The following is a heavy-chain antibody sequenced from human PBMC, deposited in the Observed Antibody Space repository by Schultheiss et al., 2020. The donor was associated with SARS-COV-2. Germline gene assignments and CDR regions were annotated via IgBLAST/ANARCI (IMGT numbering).Heavy chain of an antibody. CDR2: IWYDGSNK. D-gene: IGHD1-7*01. Sequence: GGSLRLSCAASGFTFSSYGMHWVRQAPGKGLEWVAVIWYDGSNKYYADSVKGRFTISRDNSKNTLYLQMNSLRAEDTAVYYCAKDLTGTRFFDYWGQGTLVTVSS. J-gene: IGHJ4*02. CDR3: AKDLTGTRFFDY. CDR1: GFTFSSYG. V-gene: IGHV3-33*06.